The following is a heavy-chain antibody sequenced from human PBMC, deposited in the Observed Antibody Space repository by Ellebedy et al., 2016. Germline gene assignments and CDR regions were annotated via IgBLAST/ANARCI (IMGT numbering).Heavy chain of an antibody. Sequence: SVKVSXXASGGTFSSYAISWVRQAPGQGLEWMGGIIPIFGTANYAQKFQGRVTITADESTSTAYMELSSLRSEDTAVYYCARGWVRGVITLNWFDPWGQGTLVTVSS. CDR3: ARGWVRGVITLNWFDP. J-gene: IGHJ5*02. CDR2: IIPIFGTA. D-gene: IGHD3-10*01. CDR1: GGTFSSYA. V-gene: IGHV1-69*13.